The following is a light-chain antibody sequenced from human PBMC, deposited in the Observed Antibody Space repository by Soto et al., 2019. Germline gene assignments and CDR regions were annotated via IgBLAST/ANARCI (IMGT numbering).Light chain of an antibody. J-gene: IGKJ1*01. CDR3: QHYNSYSEA. CDR1: QSISSW. CDR2: KAS. V-gene: IGKV1-5*03. Sequence: IQMTQSPATLSASVGDRVTITCRASQSISSWLAWYQQKPGKAPKLLIYKASNLESGFPSRFSGSGSGTEYTLTISSLQPDEFATYYCQHYNSYSEAFGQGTKLDIK.